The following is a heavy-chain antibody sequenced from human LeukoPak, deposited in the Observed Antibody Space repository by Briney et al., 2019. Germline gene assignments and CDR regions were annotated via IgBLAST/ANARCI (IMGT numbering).Heavy chain of an antibody. CDR3: AKDLAARPAYYYYMDV. Sequence: GGSLRLSCTASGFSFSTYTMNWVRQAPGKGLEWISSITGSSNTIYHADSVRGRLTISRDNAKNSLYLQMNSLRAEDTAVYYCAKDLAARPAYYYYMDVWGKGTTVTVSS. CDR1: GFSFSTYT. D-gene: IGHD6-6*01. J-gene: IGHJ6*03. V-gene: IGHV3-48*01. CDR2: ITGSSNTI.